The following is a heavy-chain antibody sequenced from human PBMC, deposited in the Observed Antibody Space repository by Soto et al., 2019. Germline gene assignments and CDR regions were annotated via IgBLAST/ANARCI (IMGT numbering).Heavy chain of an antibody. V-gene: IGHV3-30*18. J-gene: IGHJ4*02. CDR2: ISYDGSNK. CDR3: AKDLWFSTDIFDY. Sequence: GGSLRLSCAASGFTFSSYGMHWVRQAPGKGLEWVAVISYDGSNKYYADSVKGRFTISRDNSKNTLYLQMNSLRAEDTAVYYCAKDLWFSTDIFDYWGQGTLVTVSS. CDR1: GFTFSSYG. D-gene: IGHD3-10*01.